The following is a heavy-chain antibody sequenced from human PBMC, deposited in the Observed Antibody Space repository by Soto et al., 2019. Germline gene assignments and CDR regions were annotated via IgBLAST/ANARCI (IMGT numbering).Heavy chain of an antibody. V-gene: IGHV3-23*01. CDR1: GFTFSSYA. CDR2: ISGSGGST. CDR3: AKVYYDILTGRTGGFDY. Sequence: GGSLRLSCAASGFTFSSYAMSWVRQAPGKGLEWVSAISGSGGSTYYADSVKGRFTISRDNSKNTLYLQMNSLGAEDTAVYYCAKVYYDILTGRTGGFDYWGQGTLVTVSS. J-gene: IGHJ4*02. D-gene: IGHD3-9*01.